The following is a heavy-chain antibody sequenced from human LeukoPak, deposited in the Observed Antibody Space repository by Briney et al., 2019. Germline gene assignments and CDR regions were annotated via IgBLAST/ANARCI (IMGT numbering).Heavy chain of an antibody. CDR2: IYYSGST. V-gene: IGHV4-59*01. CDR1: GGSISSYY. D-gene: IGHD5-12*01. CDR3: AGLFSGYDPFDY. J-gene: IGHJ4*02. Sequence: SETLSLTCTVSGGSISSYYWSWIRQPPGKGLEWIGYIYYSGSTNYNPSLKSRVTISVDTSKNQVSLKVRSVTAADTAVYYCAGLFSGYDPFDYWGQGILVTVSS.